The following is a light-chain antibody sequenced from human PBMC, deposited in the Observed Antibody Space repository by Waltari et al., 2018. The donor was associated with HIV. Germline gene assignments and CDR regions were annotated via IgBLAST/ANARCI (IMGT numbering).Light chain of an antibody. CDR1: VLAKKY. V-gene: IGLV3-27*01. CDR3: YSATDNDLRV. J-gene: IGLJ3*02. Sequence: SSELTQPSSVSVSPGQIANITCSGNVLAKKYARWFQQKPGQATLMLIYKDNERPAGIAERVSGSSSGTTVTLTIKGAQFEEEDDYECYSATDNDLRVFGGGTRLTVL. CDR2: KDN.